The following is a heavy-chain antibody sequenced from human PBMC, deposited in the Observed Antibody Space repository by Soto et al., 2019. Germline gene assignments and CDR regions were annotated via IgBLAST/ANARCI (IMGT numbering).Heavy chain of an antibody. CDR2: IIPIFGTA. D-gene: IGHD3-22*01. J-gene: IGHJ5*02. V-gene: IGHV1-69*13. CDR3: ARVYSSGYYINWFDP. Sequence: GASVKVSCKASGGTFSSYAISWVRQAPGQGLEWMGGIIPIFGTANYAQKFQGRVTITADESTSTAYMELSSLRSEDTAVYYCARVYSSGYYINWFDPWGQGTLVTVSS. CDR1: GGTFSSYA.